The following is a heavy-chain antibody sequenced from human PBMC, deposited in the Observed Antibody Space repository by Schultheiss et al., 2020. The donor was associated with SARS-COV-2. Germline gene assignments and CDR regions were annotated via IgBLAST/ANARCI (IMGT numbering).Heavy chain of an antibody. Sequence: SQTLSLTCTVSGGSISSYYWSWIRQPAGKGLEWIGYIYYSGSTYYNPSLKSRVTISVDTSKNQFSLKLSSVTAADTAVYYCARIVGATTGVDSWGQGTLVTVSS. D-gene: IGHD1-26*01. V-gene: IGHV4-59*01. CDR1: GGSISSYY. CDR2: IYYSGST. CDR3: ARIVGATTGVDS. J-gene: IGHJ4*02.